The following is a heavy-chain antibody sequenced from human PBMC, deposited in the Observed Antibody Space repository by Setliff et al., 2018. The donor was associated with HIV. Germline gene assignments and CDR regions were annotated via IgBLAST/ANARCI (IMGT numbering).Heavy chain of an antibody. D-gene: IGHD3-16*02. Sequence: PGGSLRLSCAASGFTFSSYCMHWVRQAPGKGLVWVSRINSDGSTTSYADSVKGLFTISTDTAKNTLYLLMNSLRAEDTAVYYCARGIVHLPFYFDYWGQGTLVTVSS. CDR3: ARGIVHLPFYFDY. CDR1: GFTFSSYC. V-gene: IGHV3-74*01. J-gene: IGHJ4*02. CDR2: INSDGSTT.